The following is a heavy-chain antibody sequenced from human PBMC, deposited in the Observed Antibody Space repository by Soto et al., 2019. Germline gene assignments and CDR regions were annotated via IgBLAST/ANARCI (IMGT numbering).Heavy chain of an antibody. D-gene: IGHD3-16*01. J-gene: IGHJ4*02. CDR1: GFTFSSYA. CDR3: ARAYEGDYFAY. Sequence: QVQLVESGGGVVQPGRSLRLSCAASGFTFSSYAMHWVRQAPGKGLEWVAVISYDGSNKYYADSVKGRFTISRDNSKNTLYLQMNSLRAEDTAVYYCARAYEGDYFAYWGQGTLVTVSS. V-gene: IGHV3-30-3*01. CDR2: ISYDGSNK.